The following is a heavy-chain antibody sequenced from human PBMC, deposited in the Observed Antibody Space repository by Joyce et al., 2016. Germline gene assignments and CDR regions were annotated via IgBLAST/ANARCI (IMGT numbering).Heavy chain of an antibody. Sequence: QVQLVESGGGVVQPGRSLRLSCAASGLTLGHYGVNWVRQAPGKVLWWVAVISYDGIYKYNADSVKGRLTISRDKSKNTVFLEMNSLRAEDTAVYYCAKILTATYSSGWFLDYWGQGTLVTVSS. CDR3: AKILTATYSSGWFLDY. D-gene: IGHD6-25*01. CDR2: ISYDGIYK. V-gene: IGHV3-30*18. J-gene: IGHJ4*02. CDR1: GLTLGHYG.